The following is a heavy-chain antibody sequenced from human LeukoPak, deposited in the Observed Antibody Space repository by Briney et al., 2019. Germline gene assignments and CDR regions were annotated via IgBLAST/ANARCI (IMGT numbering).Heavy chain of an antibody. Sequence: GSLRLSCAASGFTFSSYAMGWVRQAPGKGLEWVSAISGSGGGTYYANSVKGRFTISRDNSKKTLYLQMNSLRAEDTAVYYCAKTIVPAAIEYYFDYWGQGTLVTVSS. CDR3: AKTIVPAAIEYYFDY. CDR1: GFTFSSYA. CDR2: ISGSGGGT. J-gene: IGHJ4*02. V-gene: IGHV3-23*01. D-gene: IGHD2-2*01.